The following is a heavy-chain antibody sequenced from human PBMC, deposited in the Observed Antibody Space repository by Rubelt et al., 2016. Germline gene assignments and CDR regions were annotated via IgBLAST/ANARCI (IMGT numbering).Heavy chain of an antibody. D-gene: IGHD3-16*01. CDR3: ATGLQAQRSFDY. Sequence: QLQLQESGPGLVKPSETLSLTCTVSGASISSSSYYWGWIRQPPGKGLEWIGLISYSGSTYYSPSLKSRVTISVDTSKNQFALKLRPVTAADTAAYYCATGLQAQRSFDYWGQGTLVTVSS. CDR2: ISYSGST. V-gene: IGHV4-39*01. J-gene: IGHJ4*02. CDR1: GASISSSSYY.